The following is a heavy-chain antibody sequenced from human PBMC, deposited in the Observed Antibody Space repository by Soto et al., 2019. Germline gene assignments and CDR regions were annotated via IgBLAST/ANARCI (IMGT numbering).Heavy chain of an antibody. Sequence: GASVKVSCKASGYTFTSYEMNWVRQATGQGLEWMGWMNPNSGNTGYAQKFQGRFTISRDNAKTSLYLQMTSLRHKDTAVYYCAGNTKYEYSSSWHGGDYWGQGTLVTVSSGKTPLRLSSATAADTAVYYCARKGAAASYAHYYMDVWGRGTAVTVSS. CDR2: MNPNSGNT. V-gene: IGHV1-8*01. CDR1: GYTFTSYE. J-gene: IGHJ6*03. CDR3: AGNTKYEYSSSWHGGDYWGQGTLVTVSSGKTPLRLSSATAADTAVYYCARKGAAASYAHYYMDV. D-gene: IGHD6-13*01.